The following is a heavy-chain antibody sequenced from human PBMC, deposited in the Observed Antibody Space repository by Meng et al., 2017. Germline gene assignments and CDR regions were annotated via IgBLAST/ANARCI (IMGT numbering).Heavy chain of an antibody. CDR2: IYHSGST. D-gene: IGHD3-10*01. J-gene: IGHJ4*02. CDR3: ARDIVTMVRGVIDDY. CDR1: GYSISSGYY. V-gene: IGHV4-38-2*02. Sequence: SEPLSLTCTVSGYSISSGYYWGWIRQPPGKGLEWIGSIYHSGSTYYNPSLKSRVTISVDTSKNQFSLKLSSVTAADTAVYYCARDIVTMVRGVIDDYWGQGTLVTVSS.